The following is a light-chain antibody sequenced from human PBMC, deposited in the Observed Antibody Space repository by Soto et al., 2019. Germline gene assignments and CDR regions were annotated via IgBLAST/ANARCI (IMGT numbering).Light chain of an antibody. CDR1: QGVSSY. Sequence: EIVLTQSPATLSLSPGERATFSYRASQGVSSYLAWYQQKPGQAPRLLIYDASNRATGIPVSFSGSRSGTDFTLTISSLEPEDFAVYYCQQRSNWPPVTFGGGTKVEIK. CDR2: DAS. CDR3: QQRSNWPPVT. J-gene: IGKJ4*01. V-gene: IGKV3-11*01.